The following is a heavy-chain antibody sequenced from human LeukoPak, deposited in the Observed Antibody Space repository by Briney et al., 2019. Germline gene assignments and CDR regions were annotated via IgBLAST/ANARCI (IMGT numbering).Heavy chain of an antibody. CDR3: ARVEARARIAVNLEY. Sequence: GASVKVSCKASGYTFTGYYMHWVRQAPGQGLEWMGWINPNSGGTNYAQKFQGRVTMTRDTSISTAYMELSRLRSDDTAVYYCARVEARARIAVNLEYWGQGTLVTVSS. CDR2: INPNSGGT. V-gene: IGHV1-2*02. D-gene: IGHD6-19*01. CDR1: GYTFTGYY. J-gene: IGHJ4*02.